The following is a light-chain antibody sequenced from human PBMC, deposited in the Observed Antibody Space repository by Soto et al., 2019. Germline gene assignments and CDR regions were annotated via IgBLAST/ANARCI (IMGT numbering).Light chain of an antibody. Sequence: NFMLTQPHSVSESPGKTITFSCTGSSGSIASNYVQWYQQRPGSAPTTVIYDDNQRPSGVPDRFSGSIDISSNSASLTISGLKTEDEADYSCQSYDSSIQVFGGGTKLTVL. CDR3: QSYDSSIQV. V-gene: IGLV6-57*02. J-gene: IGLJ2*01. CDR1: SGSIASNY. CDR2: DDN.